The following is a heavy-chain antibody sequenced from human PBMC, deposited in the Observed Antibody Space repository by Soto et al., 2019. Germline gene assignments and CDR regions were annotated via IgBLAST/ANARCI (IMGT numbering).Heavy chain of an antibody. V-gene: IGHV1-18*01. J-gene: IGHJ4*02. D-gene: IGHD3-22*01. CDR3: ATAGGYYYDSSGYYPPPHFDY. CDR2: ISAYNGNT. CDR1: GYTFTSHG. Sequence: GASVKVSCKASGYTFTSHGISWVRQAPGQGLEWMGWISAYNGNTNYAQKLQGRVTMTTDTSTSTAYMELRSLRSDDTAVYYCATAGGYYYDSSGYYPPPHFDYWGQGTLVTVSS.